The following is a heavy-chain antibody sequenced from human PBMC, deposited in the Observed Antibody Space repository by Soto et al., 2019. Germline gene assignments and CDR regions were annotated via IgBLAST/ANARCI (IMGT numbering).Heavy chain of an antibody. D-gene: IGHD3-10*01. Sequence: EVQLVESGGGLVKPGGSLRLSCAASGFTFSSYSMNWVRQAPGKGLEWVSSISSSSSYIYYADSVKGRFTISRDNAKNSLYLQMNRLRAEDTAVYYCARDGFGRGGLTFDYWGQGTLVPVSS. J-gene: IGHJ4*02. CDR1: GFTFSSYS. V-gene: IGHV3-21*01. CDR3: ARDGFGRGGLTFDY. CDR2: ISSSSSYI.